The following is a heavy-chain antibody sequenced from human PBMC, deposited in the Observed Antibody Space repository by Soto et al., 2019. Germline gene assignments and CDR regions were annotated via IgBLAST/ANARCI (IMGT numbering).Heavy chain of an antibody. V-gene: IGHV3-15*01. Sequence: GGSLRLSCAASGFTFSNAWMSWVRQAPGKGLEWVGRIKSKTDGGTTDYAAPVKGRFTISRDDSKNTLYLQMNSLKTEDTAVYYCTCSGVRGYYYYYYMDVWGKGTTVTVSS. D-gene: IGHD2-15*01. CDR3: TCSGVRGYYYYYYMDV. J-gene: IGHJ6*03. CDR2: IKSKTDGGTT. CDR1: GFTFSNAW.